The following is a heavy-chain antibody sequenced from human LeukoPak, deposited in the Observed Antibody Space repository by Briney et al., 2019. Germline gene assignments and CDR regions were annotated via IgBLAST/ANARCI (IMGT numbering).Heavy chain of an antibody. V-gene: IGHV1-69*02. Sequence: VKVSCKASGGTFSSYTISWVRQAPGQGLEWMGRIIPILGIANYAQKFQGRVTITTDESTSTAYMELSSLRSEDTAVYYCASRDGYNLSDAFDIWGQGTMVTVSS. CDR3: ASRDGYNLSDAFDI. CDR1: GGTFSSYT. CDR2: IIPILGIA. J-gene: IGHJ3*02. D-gene: IGHD5-24*01.